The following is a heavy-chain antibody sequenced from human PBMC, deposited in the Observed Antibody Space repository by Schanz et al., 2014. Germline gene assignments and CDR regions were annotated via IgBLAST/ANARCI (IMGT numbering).Heavy chain of an antibody. Sequence: EVQLVESGGGLVQPGGSLRLSCVVSGFNFRNYWMNWVRQAPGKGLEWVSSISSSSSYISYADSVKGRFTISRDNAKNSLYLQMNSLRAEDTAVYYCARPSDSSWYMDVWGKGTTVTVSS. D-gene: IGHD2-21*02. J-gene: IGHJ6*03. CDR2: ISSSSSYI. CDR1: GFNFRNYW. CDR3: ARPSDSSWYMDV. V-gene: IGHV3-21*02.